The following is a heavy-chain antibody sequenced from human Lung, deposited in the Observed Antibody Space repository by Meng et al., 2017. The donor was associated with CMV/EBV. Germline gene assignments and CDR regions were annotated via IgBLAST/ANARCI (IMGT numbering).Heavy chain of an antibody. CDR2: ISTYNDNT. Sequence: GESXKISCAASGYTFTSYGISWVRQAPGQGLEWMGWISTYNDNTSYAQKLQDRVTMTTDTSTSTAYMELRSLRSDDTAVYYCARVSGHLITMILYYFDSWGQGXLVTVSS. CDR3: ARVSGHLITMILYYFDS. J-gene: IGHJ4*02. V-gene: IGHV1-18*01. D-gene: IGHD3-22*01. CDR1: GYTFTSYG.